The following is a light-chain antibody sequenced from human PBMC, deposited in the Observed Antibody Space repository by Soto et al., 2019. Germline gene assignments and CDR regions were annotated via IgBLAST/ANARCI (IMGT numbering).Light chain of an antibody. Sequence: DIVMTQSPDSLAVSLGERATINCKSSQSIFYNSNNRTYLAWHQQKPGQPPKLLIYWASIRESGVPARFRGSGSGTDFTITITSLQAEVVAVYYGQQYYISRTFGQGTKVEIK. CDR2: WAS. CDR3: QQYYISRT. CDR1: QSIFYNSNNRTY. V-gene: IGKV4-1*01. J-gene: IGKJ1*01.